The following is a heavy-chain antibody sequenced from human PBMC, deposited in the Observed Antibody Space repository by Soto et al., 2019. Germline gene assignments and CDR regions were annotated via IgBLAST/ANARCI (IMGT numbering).Heavy chain of an antibody. J-gene: IGHJ5*02. CDR1: GFTFSSYA. CDR3: AKIGYDFWSGYYKGFDP. D-gene: IGHD3-3*01. CDR2: ISGSGGST. V-gene: IGHV3-23*01. Sequence: EVQLLESGGGLVQPGGSLRLSCAASGFTFSSYAMSWVRQAPGKGLEWVSAISGSGGSTYYADSVKGRFTISRDNSKNPLYLQMNSLRAEDTAVYYCAKIGYDFWSGYYKGFDPWGQGTLVTVSS.